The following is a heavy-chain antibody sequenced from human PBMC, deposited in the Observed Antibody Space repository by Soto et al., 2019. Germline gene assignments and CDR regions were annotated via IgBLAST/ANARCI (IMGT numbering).Heavy chain of an antibody. V-gene: IGHV3-23*01. CDR3: AKERGYNYGYAAMDV. CDR1: GFTFSSYA. J-gene: IGHJ6*02. Sequence: EVQLLESGGGLVQPGGSLRLSCAASGFTFSSYAMSWVRQAPGKGLEWVSGISGSGGSTYYAASVKGRFTISRDNSKNTIYLKTNSLCAEDTAVCDCAKERGYNYGYAAMDVWGQGTTVTVSS. D-gene: IGHD5-18*01. CDR2: ISGSGGST.